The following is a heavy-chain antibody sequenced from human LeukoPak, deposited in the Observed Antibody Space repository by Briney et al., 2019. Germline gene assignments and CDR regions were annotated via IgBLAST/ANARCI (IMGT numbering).Heavy chain of an antibody. CDR2: IIPIFGTA. J-gene: IGHJ4*02. Sequence: SVKVSCKASGGTFSSYAISWVRQAPGQGLEWMGGIIPIFGTANYAQKFQGRVTIPADKSTSTAYMELSSLRSEDTAVYYCARVVDTAMVHYFDYWGQGTLATVSS. CDR1: GGTFSSYA. CDR3: ARVVDTAMVHYFDY. V-gene: IGHV1-69*06. D-gene: IGHD5-18*01.